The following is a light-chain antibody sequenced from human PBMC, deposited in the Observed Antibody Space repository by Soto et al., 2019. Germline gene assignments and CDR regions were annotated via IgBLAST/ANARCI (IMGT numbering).Light chain of an antibody. CDR1: SSDVGGYNY. V-gene: IGLV2-14*01. Sequence: QSVLTQHASVSGSPGQSITISCTGTSSDVGGYNYVSWYQQHPGKAPKLMIYDVSNRPSGVSKRFSGSSSGDKASLTISGLQAEDEADYYCSLYTSSSTVVFGGGTKLTVL. J-gene: IGLJ2*01. CDR2: DVS. CDR3: SLYTSSSTVV.